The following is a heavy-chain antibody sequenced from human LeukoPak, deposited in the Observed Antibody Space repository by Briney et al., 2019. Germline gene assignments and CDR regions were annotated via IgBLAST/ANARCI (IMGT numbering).Heavy chain of an antibody. CDR2: IYYSGST. CDR3: ARRGASKYYCDSSGYYYD. CDR1: GGSISSSSYY. Sequence: PSETLSLTCTVSGGSISSSSYYWGWIRQPPGKGLEWIGSIYYSGSTYYNPSLKSRVTISVDTSKNQFSLKLSSVTAADTAVYYCARRGASKYYCDSSGYYYDWGQGTLVTVSS. J-gene: IGHJ4*02. D-gene: IGHD3-22*01. V-gene: IGHV4-39*01.